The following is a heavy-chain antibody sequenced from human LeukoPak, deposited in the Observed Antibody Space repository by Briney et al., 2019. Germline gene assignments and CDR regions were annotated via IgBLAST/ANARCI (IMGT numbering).Heavy chain of an antibody. V-gene: IGHV4-39*01. J-gene: IGHJ3*02. CDR2: IYYSGST. CDR1: GGSISSSSYY. CDR3: ARGYCSGGSCPRAFAFDI. Sequence: SETLSLTCTVSGGSISSSSYYWGWIRQPPGKGLEWIASIYYSGSTYYNPSLKSRVTISVDTSKNQFSLKLSSVTAADTAVYYCARGYCSGGSCPRAFAFDIWGQGTMVTVSS. D-gene: IGHD2-15*01.